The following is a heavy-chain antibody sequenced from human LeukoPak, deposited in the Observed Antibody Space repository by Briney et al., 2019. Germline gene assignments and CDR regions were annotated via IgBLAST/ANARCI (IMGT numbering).Heavy chain of an antibody. D-gene: IGHD2-15*01. Sequence: ASVNVSCKASGYTFTSYAMNWVRQAPGQGLEWMGWINTNTGNPTYAQGFTGRFVFSLDTSVSTAYLQISSLKAEDTAVYYCAREAHAEDRRYGMDVWGQGTTVTVSS. V-gene: IGHV7-4-1*02. J-gene: IGHJ6*02. CDR3: AREAHAEDRRYGMDV. CDR2: INTNTGNP. CDR1: GYTFTSYA.